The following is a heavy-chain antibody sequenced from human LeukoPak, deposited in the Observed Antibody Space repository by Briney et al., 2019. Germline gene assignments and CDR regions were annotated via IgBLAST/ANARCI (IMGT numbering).Heavy chain of an antibody. J-gene: IGHJ5*02. Sequence: PSETLSLTCTVSGGSISSGSYYWSWIRQPAGKGLEWIGRIYTSGSTNYNPSLKSRATISVDTSKNQFSLKLSSVTAADTAVYYCAREADYYDHWFDPWGQGTLVTVSS. V-gene: IGHV4-61*02. CDR3: AREADYYDHWFDP. CDR1: GGSISSGSYY. D-gene: IGHD3-22*01. CDR2: IYTSGST.